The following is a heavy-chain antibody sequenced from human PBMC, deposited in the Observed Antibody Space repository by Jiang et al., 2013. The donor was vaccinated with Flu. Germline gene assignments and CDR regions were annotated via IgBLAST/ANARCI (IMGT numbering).Heavy chain of an antibody. J-gene: IGHJ3*02. Sequence: KPSETLSLTCTVSGGSISSSIYSWGWMRQPPGEGLEWIGSIYYSGSTYYNPSLKSRVTISIDMSKNQFSLKLSSVTAADTAVYYCARTYSSTTDDAFDIWGQGTMVTVSS. CDR1: GGSISSSIYS. CDR3: ARTYSSTTDDAFDI. CDR2: IYYSGST. D-gene: IGHD6-13*01. V-gene: IGHV4-39*01.